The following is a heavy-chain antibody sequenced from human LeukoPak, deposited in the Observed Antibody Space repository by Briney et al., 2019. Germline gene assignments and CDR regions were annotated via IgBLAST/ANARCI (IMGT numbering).Heavy chain of an antibody. CDR1: GLTVSSNY. J-gene: IGHJ6*04. CDR2: IYSGGST. CDR3: AREFEVAGLAMDV. Sequence: PGGSLRLSCAASGLTVSSNYMSWVRQAPGKGLEWVSVIYSGGSTYYAESVKGRFTISRDSSKNTLYLQMKSLRAEDTAVYYCAREFEVAGLAMDVWGKGTTVTVSS. D-gene: IGHD6-19*01. V-gene: IGHV3-53*01.